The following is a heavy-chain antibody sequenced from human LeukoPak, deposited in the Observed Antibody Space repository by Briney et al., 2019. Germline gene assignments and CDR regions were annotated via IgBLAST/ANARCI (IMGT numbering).Heavy chain of an antibody. CDR3: ARDSSWAFDY. J-gene: IGHJ4*02. V-gene: IGHV3-48*02. Sequence: GGSLRLSCAASGFTFSTCSMNWVRQAPGKGLEWVSYIRTATNTILYADSVKGRFTMSRDNAKNSLSLQMNSLRDEDTAVYYCARDSSWAFDYWGQGTLVTVSS. D-gene: IGHD3-16*01. CDR2: IRTATNTI. CDR1: GFTFSTCS.